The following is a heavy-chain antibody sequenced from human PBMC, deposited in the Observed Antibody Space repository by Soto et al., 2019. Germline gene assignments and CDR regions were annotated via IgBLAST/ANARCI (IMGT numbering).Heavy chain of an antibody. CDR3: ARDQVVVAATHAFDI. CDR2: ISSSSSYI. Sequence: GGSLRLSCAASGFTFSSYSMNWVRQAPGKGLEWVSSISSSSSYIYYADSVKGRFTISRDNAKNSLYLQMNSLRAEDTAVYYCARDQVVVAATHAFDIWGQGTMVTVS. D-gene: IGHD2-15*01. V-gene: IGHV3-21*01. CDR1: GFTFSSYS. J-gene: IGHJ3*02.